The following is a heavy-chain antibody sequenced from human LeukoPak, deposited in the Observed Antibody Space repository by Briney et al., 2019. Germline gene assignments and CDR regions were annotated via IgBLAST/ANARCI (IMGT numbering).Heavy chain of an antibody. V-gene: IGHV1-69*01. CDR3: ASAYYDFWSGYYTGVDY. J-gene: IGHJ4*02. CDR2: IIPIFGTA. CDR1: GGTFSSYA. D-gene: IGHD3-3*01. Sequence: SVKVSCKASGGTFSSYAISWVRQAPGQGLEWMGGIIPIFGTANYAQKFQGRVTITADESTSTAYMELSSLRSEDTAVYYCASAYYDFWSGYYTGVDYWGQGTLVTVPS.